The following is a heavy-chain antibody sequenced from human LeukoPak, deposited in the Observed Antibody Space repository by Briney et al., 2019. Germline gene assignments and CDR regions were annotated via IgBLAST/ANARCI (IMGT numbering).Heavy chain of an antibody. Sequence: ASVKVSCKASGYTFTGYYMHWVRQAPGQGLEWMGWINPNSGGTKYAQKFQGRVTITTDESTSTAYMELSSLRSEDTAVYYCARGPPTYDFWSGYPFDYWGQGTLVTVSS. CDR3: ARGPPTYDFWSGYPFDY. CDR1: GYTFTGYY. D-gene: IGHD3-3*01. CDR2: INPNSGGT. J-gene: IGHJ4*02. V-gene: IGHV1-2*02.